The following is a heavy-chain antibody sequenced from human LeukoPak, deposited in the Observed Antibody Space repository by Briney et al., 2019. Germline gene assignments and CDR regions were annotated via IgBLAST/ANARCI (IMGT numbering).Heavy chain of an antibody. CDR3: AREIRHYDILTGYGGNWFDP. D-gene: IGHD3-9*01. CDR2: ISSSGSTI. V-gene: IGHV3-11*01. Sequence: PGGSLRLSCAASGFTFSDYYMSWIRQAPGKGLEWVSYISSSGSTIYYADSVKGRFTISRDNSKNTLYLQTNSLRAEDTAVYYCAREIRHYDILTGYGGNWFDPWGQGTLVTVSS. CDR1: GFTFSDYY. J-gene: IGHJ5*02.